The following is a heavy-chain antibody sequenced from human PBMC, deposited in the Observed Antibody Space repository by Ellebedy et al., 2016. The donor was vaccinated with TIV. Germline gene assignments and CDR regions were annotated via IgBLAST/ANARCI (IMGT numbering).Heavy chain of an antibody. J-gene: IGHJ4*02. Sequence: AASVKVSCKASGYTFTSYGISWVRQPPGQGLEWMGWISGYNGNTNYAQNFQGRVTMTTDTSTSTAYMELRSLTSDDTAVYYCARDLRGSLKGGYWGQGTLVTVSS. CDR3: ARDLRGSLKGGY. CDR1: GYTFTSYG. D-gene: IGHD2-8*01. V-gene: IGHV1-18*01. CDR2: ISGYNGNT.